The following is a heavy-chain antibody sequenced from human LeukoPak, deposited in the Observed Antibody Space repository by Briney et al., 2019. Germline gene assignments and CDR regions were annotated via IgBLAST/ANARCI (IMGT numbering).Heavy chain of an antibody. D-gene: IGHD1-26*01. Sequence: GESLRISCQASGYNFADYWIGWVRQTPDKGLEWMGIIYPADSDTKYNPSFQGRVTFSADKSNHTAYLQWSSLEASDTAIYFCAKRGGSPHSYSNWFAPWGQGTLVTVTS. J-gene: IGHJ5*02. CDR1: GYNFADYW. CDR3: AKRGGSPHSYSNWFAP. V-gene: IGHV5-51*01. CDR2: IYPADSDT.